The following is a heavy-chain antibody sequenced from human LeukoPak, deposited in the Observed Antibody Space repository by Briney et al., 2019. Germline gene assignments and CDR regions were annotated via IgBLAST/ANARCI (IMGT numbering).Heavy chain of an antibody. D-gene: IGHD2-2*01. CDR2: INAIGGST. V-gene: IGHV3-23*01. CDR3: AKAAMPGPLNWFDP. J-gene: IGHJ5*02. Sequence: GSLRLSCAASGFTFSNYAMTSVRQAPGKGLEWVSGINAIGGSTYYADPVKGRFTICKDNSKNTLYLQMTSLGAEDTAVYYCAKAAMPGPLNWFDPWGQGTLVTVSS. CDR1: GFTFSNYA.